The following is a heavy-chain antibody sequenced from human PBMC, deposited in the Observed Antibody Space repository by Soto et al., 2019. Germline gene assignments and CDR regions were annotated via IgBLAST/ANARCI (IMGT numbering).Heavy chain of an antibody. V-gene: IGHV1-18*04. J-gene: IGHJ4*02. CDR1: GYTFTSYG. CDR2: ISAYNGNT. D-gene: IGHD3-22*01. Sequence: ASVKVSCKASGYTFTSYGISWVRQAPGQGLEWMGRISAYNGNTNYAQKLQGRVTMTTDTSTSTAYMELRSLRSDDTAVYYCARDTPYDSSGYYLDYWGQGTLVTVSS. CDR3: ARDTPYDSSGYYLDY.